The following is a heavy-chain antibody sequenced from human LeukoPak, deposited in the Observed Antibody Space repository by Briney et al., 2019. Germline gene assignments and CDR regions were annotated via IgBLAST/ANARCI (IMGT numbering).Heavy chain of an antibody. D-gene: IGHD5-12*01. Sequence: HGESLKVSCKGSGYSFTSYWIGWVRQMPGKGLGWMGIIYPGDSDTRYSPSFQGQVTISADKSISTAYLQWSSLKASDTAMYYCAIQPNIVATNYWGQGTLVTVSS. J-gene: IGHJ4*02. V-gene: IGHV5-51*01. CDR3: AIQPNIVATNY. CDR2: IYPGDSDT. CDR1: GYSFTSYW.